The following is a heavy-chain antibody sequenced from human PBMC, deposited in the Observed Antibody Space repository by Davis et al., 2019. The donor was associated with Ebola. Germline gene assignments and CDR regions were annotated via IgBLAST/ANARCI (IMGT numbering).Heavy chain of an antibody. J-gene: IGHJ5*02. CDR3: ARGKTVAGTRGLSWFDP. Sequence: ASVKVSCKASGYTFTSYYMHWVRQAPGQGLEWMGIINPSGGSTSYAQKFQGRVTMTRDTSTSTVYMELSSLRSEDTAVFYCARGKTVAGTRGLSWFDPWGPGNLVTVSS. V-gene: IGHV1-46*01. CDR1: GYTFTSYY. D-gene: IGHD6-19*01. CDR2: INPSGGST.